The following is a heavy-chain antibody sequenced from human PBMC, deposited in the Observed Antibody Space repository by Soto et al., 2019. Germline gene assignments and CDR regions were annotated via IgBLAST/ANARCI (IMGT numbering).Heavy chain of an antibody. CDR1: GYAFTSYG. CDR3: ARDLVRFGELWTVDY. Sequence: ASVKVSCKASGYAFTSYGISWVRQAPGQGLEWMGWISAYNGNTNYAQKLQGRVTMTTDTSTSTAYMELRSLRSDDTAVYYCARDLVRFGELWTVDYRGQGTLVTVSS. D-gene: IGHD3-10*01. CDR2: ISAYNGNT. J-gene: IGHJ4*02. V-gene: IGHV1-18*01.